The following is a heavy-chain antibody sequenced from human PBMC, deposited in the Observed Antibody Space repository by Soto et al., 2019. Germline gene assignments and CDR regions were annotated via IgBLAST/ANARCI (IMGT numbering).Heavy chain of an antibody. D-gene: IGHD2-15*01. CDR1: GGSISSSSYY. CDR3: ARHTPAISISDH. V-gene: IGHV4-39*01. J-gene: IGHJ4*02. Sequence: SETLSLTCTVSGGSISSSSYYWGWIRQPPGKGLEWIGSIYYSGSTYYNPSLKSRVTISVDTSKNPFSLKLSSVTAADTAVYYCARHTPAISISDHWGQGTLVTVSS. CDR2: IYYSGST.